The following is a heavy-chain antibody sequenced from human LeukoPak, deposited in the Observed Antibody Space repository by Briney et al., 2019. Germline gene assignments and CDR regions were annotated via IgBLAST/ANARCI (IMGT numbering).Heavy chain of an antibody. Sequence: SETLSLTCAVYGGSFSGYYWSWFRQPPGKGLEWIGEINHSGSTNYNPSLKSRVTISVDTSKNQFSLKLSSVTAADTAVYYCASTNYYDSSGYPHDAFDIWGQGTMVTVSS. D-gene: IGHD3-22*01. CDR3: ASTNYYDSSGYPHDAFDI. J-gene: IGHJ3*02. CDR1: GGSFSGYY. V-gene: IGHV4-34*01. CDR2: INHSGST.